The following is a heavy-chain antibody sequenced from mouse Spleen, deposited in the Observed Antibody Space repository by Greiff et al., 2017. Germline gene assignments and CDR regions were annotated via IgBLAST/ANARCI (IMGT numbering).Heavy chain of an antibody. Sequence: VQLKESGAELVRPGASVKLSCKASGYTFTDYYMHWVKQRTEQGLEWIGRIDPEDGETKYAPKFQGKATITADTSSNTAYLQLSSLTSEDTAVYYCARREADGLDYWGQGTTLTVSS. V-gene: IGHV14-2*01. J-gene: IGHJ2*01. CDR2: IDPEDGET. CDR1: GYTFTDYY. CDR3: ARREADGLDY. D-gene: IGHD2-3*01.